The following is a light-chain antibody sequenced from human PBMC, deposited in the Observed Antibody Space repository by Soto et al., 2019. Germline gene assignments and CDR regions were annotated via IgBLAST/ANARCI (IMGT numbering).Light chain of an antibody. CDR2: AAS. J-gene: IGKJ5*01. V-gene: IGKV1-9*01. CDR1: QGISSY. CDR3: QQLLSYPIT. Sequence: DIQLTQSPSFLSASVGARVTITCRASQGISSYLAWYQQKPGKAPKLLIYAASTLQSGVPLRFSGSGSGTSFTLTISSLQPEDFATYYCQQLLSYPITFGQGTRLEI.